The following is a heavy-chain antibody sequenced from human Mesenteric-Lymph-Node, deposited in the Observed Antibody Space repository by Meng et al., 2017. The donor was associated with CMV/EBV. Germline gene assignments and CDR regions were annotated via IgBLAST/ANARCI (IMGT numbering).Heavy chain of an antibody. Sequence: GESLKISCAASGFTLSSFSMNWVRQAPGKGLEWVSYISSSSSTIYYADSVKGRITISRDNAKNSLYLQMNSLRAEDTAVYYCARFIDSYCGGDCFSYYYYGMDVWGQGTSVTVSS. D-gene: IGHD2-21*01. V-gene: IGHV3-48*04. CDR2: ISSSSSTI. CDR3: ARFIDSYCGGDCFSYYYYGMDV. J-gene: IGHJ6*02. CDR1: GFTLSSFS.